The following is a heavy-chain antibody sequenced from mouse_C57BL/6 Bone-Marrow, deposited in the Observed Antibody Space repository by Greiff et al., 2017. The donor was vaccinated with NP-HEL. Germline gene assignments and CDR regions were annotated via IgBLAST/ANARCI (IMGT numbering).Heavy chain of an antibody. CDR2: INPSNGGT. J-gene: IGHJ3*01. CDR1: GYTFTSYW. D-gene: IGHD2-3*01. Sequence: QVQLQQPGTELVKPGASVKLSCKASGYTFTSYWMHWVKQRPGQGLEWIGNINPSNGGTNYNEKFKSKATLTVDKSSSTAYMQLSSLTSEDSAVYYCARSPYYDGYYSGVFAYWGQGTLVTVSA. CDR3: ARSPYYDGYYSGVFAY. V-gene: IGHV1-53*01.